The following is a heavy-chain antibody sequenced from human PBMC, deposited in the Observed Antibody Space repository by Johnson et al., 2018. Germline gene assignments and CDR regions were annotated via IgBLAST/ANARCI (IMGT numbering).Heavy chain of an antibody. CDR3: AKDYYDWGYYYYYMDV. Sequence: QVQLVQSGGGVVQPGRSLRLSCAASGFTFSSYGMHWVRQAPGKGLEWVAVISYDGSNKFYADSVKGRFTISRDNSKNKVYLQMNSLRAEDTAVYYCAKDYYDWGYYYYYMDVWGKGTTVTVSS. D-gene: IGHD3-22*01. J-gene: IGHJ6*03. V-gene: IGHV3-30*18. CDR2: ISYDGSNK. CDR1: GFTFSSYG.